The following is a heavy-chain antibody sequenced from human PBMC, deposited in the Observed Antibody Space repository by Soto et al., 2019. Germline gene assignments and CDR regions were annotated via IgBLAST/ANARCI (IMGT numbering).Heavy chain of an antibody. V-gene: IGHV4-31*03. CDR2: IYQNGDT. CDR1: GGPFSSGGYY. D-gene: IGHD4-17*01. CDR3: ARGDSTVSSVFDY. J-gene: IGHJ4*02. Sequence: SETLSLTCTVSGGPFSSGGYYWSWIRQEPGKGLEWIGYIYQNGDTSYNPSLKSRLTISADTSKTQFSLKLRSVTAADTAVYYCARGDSTVSSVFDYWGQGMLVTVSS.